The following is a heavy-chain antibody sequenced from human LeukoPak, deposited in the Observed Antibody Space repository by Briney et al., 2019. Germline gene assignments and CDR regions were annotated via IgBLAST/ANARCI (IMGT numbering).Heavy chain of an antibody. CDR2: IWYDGSNK. V-gene: IGHV3-33*08. CDR1: GFTFNTYG. CDR3: ARGQITGTTNWFDY. Sequence: PGGSLRLSCAASGFTFNTYGMHWVRQAPGKGLEWVAVIWYDGSNKYYADSVRGRFTISRDNSKNTLYLQMSSLRAEDTAIYYCARGQITGTTNWFDYWGQGTLVTVSS. J-gene: IGHJ4*02. D-gene: IGHD1-7*01.